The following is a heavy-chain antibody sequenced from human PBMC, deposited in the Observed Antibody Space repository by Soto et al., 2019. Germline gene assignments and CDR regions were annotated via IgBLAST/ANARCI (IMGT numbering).Heavy chain of an antibody. CDR2: VSHDGGNT. D-gene: IGHD6-19*01. CDR1: GFTFSDYA. Sequence: GGSLRLSCAASGFTFSDYAMHWVRQAPGKGLEWVAVVSHDGGNTHYADSVKGRFTTSRDSSKNTVSLEMTSLRAEDTAVYYCAKGGRQWLVTSDFNYWGQGALVTVSS. J-gene: IGHJ4*02. V-gene: IGHV3-30*18. CDR3: AKGGRQWLVTSDFNY.